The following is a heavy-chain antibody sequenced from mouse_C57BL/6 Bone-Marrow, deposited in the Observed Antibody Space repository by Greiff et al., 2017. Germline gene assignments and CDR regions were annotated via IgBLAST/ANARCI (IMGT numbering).Heavy chain of an antibody. V-gene: IGHV1-26*01. CDR2: INPNNGGT. J-gene: IGHJ2*01. D-gene: IGHD4-1*01. CDR1: GYTFTDYY. Sequence: EVQLQQSGPELVKPGASVKISCKASGYTFTDYYMNWVKQSHGKSLEWIGDINPNNGGTSYNQKFKGKDTLTVDKSSSTAYMELRSLTSEDSAVYYCARDWDGRDYFDYWGQGTTLTVSS. CDR3: ARDWDGRDYFDY.